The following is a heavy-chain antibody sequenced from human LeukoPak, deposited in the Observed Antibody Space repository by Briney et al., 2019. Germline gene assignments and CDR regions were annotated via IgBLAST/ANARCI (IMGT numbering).Heavy chain of an antibody. CDR2: ISSSSSYI. CDR1: GFTFSSYS. D-gene: IGHD3-9*01. Sequence: PGRSLRLSCAASGFTFSSYSMNWVRQAPGKGLEWVSSISSSSSYIYYADSVKGRFTISRDNAKNSLYLQMNSLRAEDTAVYYCARDKVRGSILTGYYNYYYYGMDVWGQGTTVTVSS. V-gene: IGHV3-21*01. J-gene: IGHJ6*02. CDR3: ARDKVRGSILTGYYNYYYYGMDV.